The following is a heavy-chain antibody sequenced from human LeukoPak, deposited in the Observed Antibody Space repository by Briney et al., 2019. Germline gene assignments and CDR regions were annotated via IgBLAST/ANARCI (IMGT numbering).Heavy chain of an antibody. D-gene: IGHD5-12*01. V-gene: IGHV1-18*01. CDR2: ISAYNGST. CDR1: GYTFSNYG. J-gene: IGHJ4*02. CDR3: ARDQGPDSGYDYVYYFDY. Sequence: ASVKVSCKASGYTFSNYGITWVRQAPGQGLEWMGWISAYNGSTNYAQKFQGRVTMTRDTSTSTVYMELSSLRSEDTAVYYCARDQGPDSGYDYVYYFDYWGQGTLVTVSS.